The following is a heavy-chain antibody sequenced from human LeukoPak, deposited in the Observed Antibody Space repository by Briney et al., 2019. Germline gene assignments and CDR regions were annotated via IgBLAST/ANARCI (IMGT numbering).Heavy chain of an antibody. Sequence: SETLSLTCGVYGGSFSGYYWSWIRQPPGKGLEWIGEINHSGSTNYNPSLKSRLTISLDTSKNQFSLKLSSVIAADTAVYYCARLLSSGRSDYWGQGTLVTVSS. J-gene: IGHJ4*02. CDR2: INHSGST. D-gene: IGHD3-22*01. CDR1: GGSFSGYY. CDR3: ARLLSSGRSDY. V-gene: IGHV4-34*01.